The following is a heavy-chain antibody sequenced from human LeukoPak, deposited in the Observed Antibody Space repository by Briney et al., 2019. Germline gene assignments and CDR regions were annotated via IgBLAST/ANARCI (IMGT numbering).Heavy chain of an antibody. J-gene: IGHJ4*02. V-gene: IGHV3-21*01. CDR1: GFTFSSYS. D-gene: IGHD6-6*01. Sequence: PGGSLRLSCAASGFTFSSYSMNWVRQAPGEGLEWVSSIGSSSSSIYYADSVKGRFTISRDNAKNSLYLQMNSLRAEDTAVYYCARELEEGFDYWGQGTLVTVSS. CDR2: IGSSSSSI. CDR3: ARELEEGFDY.